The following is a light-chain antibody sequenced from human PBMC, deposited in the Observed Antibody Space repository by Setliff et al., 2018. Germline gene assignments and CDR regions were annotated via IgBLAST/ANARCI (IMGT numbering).Light chain of an antibody. CDR3: LSYTSETTHAL. J-gene: IGLJ2*01. CDR2: EVT. V-gene: IGLV2-14*01. Sequence: ALAQPAAVSGSPGQSIAISCTGTSSDVGGYDYVSWYQHHPGKAPKLMIFEVTKRPSGVSDRFSGSKSGNTASLTISGLQAEDEADYYCLSYTSETTHALFGGGTKVTVL. CDR1: SSDVGGYDY.